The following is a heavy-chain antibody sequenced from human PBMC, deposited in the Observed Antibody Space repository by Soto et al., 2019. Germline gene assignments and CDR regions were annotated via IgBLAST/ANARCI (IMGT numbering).Heavy chain of an antibody. D-gene: IGHD6-13*01. Sequence: SETLSLTCTVSGGSIISCGYYWSWIRQHPGKGLEWIGYIYYSGSTYYNPSLKSRVTISVDTSKNQFSLKLSSVTAADTAVYYCARHVRIAAAAQYYYYYYMDVWGKGTTVTVSS. V-gene: IGHV4-31*03. CDR1: GGSIISCGYY. CDR2: IYYSGST. CDR3: ARHVRIAAAAQYYYYYYMDV. J-gene: IGHJ6*03.